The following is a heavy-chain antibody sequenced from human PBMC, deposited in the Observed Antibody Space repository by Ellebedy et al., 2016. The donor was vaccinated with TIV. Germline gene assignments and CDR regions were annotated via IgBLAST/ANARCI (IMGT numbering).Heavy chain of an antibody. J-gene: IGHJ4*02. CDR1: GFTVSSSY. V-gene: IGHV3-53*01. CDR3: ARCPVRYTQKGGFLDY. Sequence: GESLKISCAASGFTVSSSYMTWVRQAPGKGLEWVSVVYSGGNTYYADSVKGRFTISRDNSTTTLSLEMNSLRVDDTAVYFCARCPVRYTQKGGFLDYWGQGTLVTCSS. CDR2: VYSGGNT. D-gene: IGHD3-16*01.